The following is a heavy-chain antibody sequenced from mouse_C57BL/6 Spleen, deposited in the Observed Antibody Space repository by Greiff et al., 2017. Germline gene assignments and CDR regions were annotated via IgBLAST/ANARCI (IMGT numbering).Heavy chain of an antibody. CDR1: GYAFSSYW. CDR3: ARSGKDAMDY. V-gene: IGHV1-80*01. D-gene: IGHD4-1*01. CDR2: IYPGDGDT. J-gene: IGHJ4*01. Sequence: VMLVESGAELVKPGASVKISCKASGYAFSSYWMNWVKQRPGKGLEWIGQIYPGDGDTNYNGKFKGKATLTADKSSSTAYMQLSSLTSEDSAVYFCARSGKDAMDYWGQGTSVTVSS.